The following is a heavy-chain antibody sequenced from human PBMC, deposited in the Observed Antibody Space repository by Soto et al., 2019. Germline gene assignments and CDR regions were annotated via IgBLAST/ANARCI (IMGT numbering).Heavy chain of an antibody. D-gene: IGHD6-6*01. CDR1: GYTFTSYG. J-gene: IGHJ6*03. CDR3: ARESASIAARRGDYYYYYYMDV. CDR2: ISAYNGNT. Sequence: ASVKVSCKASGYTFTSYGISWVRQAPGQGLEWMGWISAYNGNTNYAQKLQGRVTTTTDTSTSTAYMELRSLRSDDTAVYYCARESASIAARRGDYYYYYYMDVWGKGTTVTVSS. V-gene: IGHV1-18*01.